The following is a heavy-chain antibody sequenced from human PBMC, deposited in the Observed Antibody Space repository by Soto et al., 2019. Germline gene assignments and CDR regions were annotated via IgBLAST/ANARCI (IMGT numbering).Heavy chain of an antibody. V-gene: IGHV3-33*01. D-gene: IGHD2-15*01. CDR2: IWYDGSNK. Sequence: QVQLVESGGGVVQPGRSLRLSCAASGFTFSSYGMHWVRQAPGKGLEWVAVIWYDGSNKYYADSVKGRFTISRDNSKNPLYLQMNSLRAEDTGVYYCARDVYCCGGSCYPYHFDYWGQGTLGTVSS. CDR1: GFTFSSYG. CDR3: ARDVYCCGGSCYPYHFDY. J-gene: IGHJ4*02.